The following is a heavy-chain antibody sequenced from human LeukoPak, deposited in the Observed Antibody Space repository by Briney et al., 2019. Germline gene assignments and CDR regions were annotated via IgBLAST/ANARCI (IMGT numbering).Heavy chain of an antibody. Sequence: GGSLRLSCEVSGLTLRSFAMSWVRQPAGKGLEWVSAISGDGGSTEYADSVKGRFTISRDNSKNTVYLQMNSLRAGDTAVYYCTRDGGRRSVGAKSYYYYGMDVWGQGTTVTVSS. CDR1: GLTLRSFA. CDR2: ISGDGGST. D-gene: IGHD1-26*01. V-gene: IGHV3-23*01. J-gene: IGHJ6*02. CDR3: TRDGGRRSVGAKSYYYYGMDV.